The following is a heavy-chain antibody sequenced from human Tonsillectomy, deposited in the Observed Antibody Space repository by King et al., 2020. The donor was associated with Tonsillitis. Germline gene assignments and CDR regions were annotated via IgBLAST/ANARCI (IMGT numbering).Heavy chain of an antibody. V-gene: IGHV3-48*03. CDR1: GFTFSSYE. Sequence: VQLVESGGGLVQPGGSLRLSCAASGFTFSSYEMNWVRQAPGKGLEWVSFISMSGRTIYYGDSVKGRFTISRDNAKNSLYLQMNTLRAEDTAIYYCAREDGDADAFDIWGQGTMVTVSS. CDR2: ISMSGRTI. CDR3: AREDGDADAFDI. J-gene: IGHJ3*02. D-gene: IGHD5-24*01.